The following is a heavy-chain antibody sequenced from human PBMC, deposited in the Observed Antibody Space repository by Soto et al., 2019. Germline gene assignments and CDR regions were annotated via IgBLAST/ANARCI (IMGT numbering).Heavy chain of an antibody. J-gene: IGHJ4*02. V-gene: IGHV3-74*01. Sequence: EVQLVESGGDLVQPGGSLRLSCAVSGLTFSSYWMHWVRQAPGKGLEWVSRIDSDGSRTNYADSVKGRFTISRDNAKNTLYLQMNSLRADDTAVYYVVRGLDGDNWGQGTLVIVSS. CDR1: GLTFSSYW. CDR2: IDSDGSRT. CDR3: VRGLDGDN.